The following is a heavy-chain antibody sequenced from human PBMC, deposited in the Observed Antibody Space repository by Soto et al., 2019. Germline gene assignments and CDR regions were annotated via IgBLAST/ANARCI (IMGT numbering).Heavy chain of an antibody. CDR2: IRIDSSLI. V-gene: IGHV3-48*02. J-gene: IGHJ4*02. CDR3: ARELRCAFDY. CDR1: GFIFTSSC. Sequence: EVQLVESGGGLVQPGGSLRLSCVASGFIFTSSCMNWVRQAPGKGLEWLSYIRIDSSLIGYADSVRGRFTISSDIAKNSLYLQMNSLRDEDTAVYYCARELRCAFDYWGQGTLVTVSS. D-gene: IGHD2-15*01.